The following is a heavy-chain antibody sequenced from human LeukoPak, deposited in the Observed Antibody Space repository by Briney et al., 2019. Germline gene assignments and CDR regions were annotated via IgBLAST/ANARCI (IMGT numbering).Heavy chain of an antibody. CDR3: ARDTGSSWYNPMASFVGYMDV. V-gene: IGHV3-20*04. CDR1: GFTVSSNS. CDR2: INWNCGST. D-gene: IGHD6-13*01. J-gene: IGHJ6*03. Sequence: GGSLRLSCTVSGFTVSSNSMSWVRQAPGKGLEWVSGINWNCGSTGYADSVKGRFTISRDNAKNSLYLQMNSLRAEDTALYYCARDTGSSWYNPMASFVGYMDVWGKGTTVTVSS.